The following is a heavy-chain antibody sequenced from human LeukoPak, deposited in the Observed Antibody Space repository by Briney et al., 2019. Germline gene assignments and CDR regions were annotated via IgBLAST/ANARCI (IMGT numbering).Heavy chain of an antibody. J-gene: IGHJ3*02. V-gene: IGHV3-48*03. CDR3: ARVVILGAGLDALDI. CDR1: GFSFSDHQ. Sequence: GGSLRLSCVVSGFSFSDHQMTWVRQAPGRGLEWVSYITSSGSTIYYADSMKGRFTTSRDNAKNSLYLQMNSLRAEDTAVYYCARVVILGAGLDALDIWGQGTMVTVSS. D-gene: IGHD1-26*01. CDR2: ITSSGSTI.